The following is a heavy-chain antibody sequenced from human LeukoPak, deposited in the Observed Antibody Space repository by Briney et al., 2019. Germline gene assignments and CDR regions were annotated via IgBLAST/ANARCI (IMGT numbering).Heavy chain of an antibody. CDR3: AREVGLSGWYRLGSYYMDV. V-gene: IGHV3-48*01. J-gene: IGHJ6*03. Sequence: PGGSLRLSCAASGFTFSNYNMNWVRQAPGKGLEWVSYISSSSSTIYYADSVKGRFTISRDNAKNSLYLQMNRPRAEDTAVYYCAREVGLSGWYRLGSYYMDVWGKGTTVTVSS. CDR2: ISSSSSTI. CDR1: GFTFSNYN. D-gene: IGHD6-19*01.